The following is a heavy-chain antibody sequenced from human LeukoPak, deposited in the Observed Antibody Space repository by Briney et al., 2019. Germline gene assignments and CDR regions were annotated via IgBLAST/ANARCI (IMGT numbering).Heavy chain of an antibody. D-gene: IGHD3/OR15-3a*01. CDR1: GGSISSYY. J-gene: IGHJ6*03. V-gene: IGHV4-59*01. Sequence: SETLSLTCTVSGGSISSYYWSWIRQPPGKGLEWIGYIYYSGSTNYNPSLKSRVTISVDTSKNQFSLKLSSVTAADTAVYYCARESTTGTGRYYYYYMDVWGKGTTVTVSS. CDR3: ARESTTGTGRYYYYYMDV. CDR2: IYYSGST.